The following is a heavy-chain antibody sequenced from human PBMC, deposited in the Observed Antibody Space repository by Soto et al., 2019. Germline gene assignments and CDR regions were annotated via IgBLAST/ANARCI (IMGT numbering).Heavy chain of an antibody. CDR1: GFTFSDYY. D-gene: IGHD2-15*01. V-gene: IGHV3-11*01. CDR3: ARDAGAVVAVDRGAFYRMDV. J-gene: IGHJ6*02. Sequence: LRLSCAASGFTFSDYYMSWIRQAPGKGLEWVSYISSSGSTIYYADSVKGRFTISRDNAKNSLYLQMNSLRAEDTAVYYCARDAGAVVAVDRGAFYRMDVWGQGTTVTVSS. CDR2: ISSSGSTI.